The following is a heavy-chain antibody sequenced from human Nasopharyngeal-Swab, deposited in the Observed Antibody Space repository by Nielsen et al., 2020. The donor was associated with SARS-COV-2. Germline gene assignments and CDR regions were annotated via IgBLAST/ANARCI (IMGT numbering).Heavy chain of an antibody. Sequence: GGSLIPSCASSGSTSNTYAMSWVRQAPGAGVEWVSAISDSGGRTYYADSVKGRFTISRDNSQNTLFLQMNSLRAEDTAVYYCAKSDDAVDIWGQGTMVTVSS. V-gene: IGHV3-23*01. CDR3: AKSDDAVDI. CDR2: ISDSGGRT. J-gene: IGHJ3*02. CDR1: GSTSNTYA.